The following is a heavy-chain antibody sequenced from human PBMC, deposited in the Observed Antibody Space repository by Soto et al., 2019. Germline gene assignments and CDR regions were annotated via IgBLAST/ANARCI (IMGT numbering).Heavy chain of an antibody. V-gene: IGHV3-48*01. CDR1: GFILSDCA. D-gene: IGHD7-27*01. CDR3: ARDLSWGSNWYYYMDV. Sequence: GGSLRLSCATSGFILSDCAMNWVRQAPGKGLEGVSYISSSSSVIDYADSVKGRFTGSRDNARNSLYLQMNSLRAEDTAVYYCARDLSWGSNWYYYMDVWGKGTTVTVSS. CDR2: ISSSSSVI. J-gene: IGHJ6*03.